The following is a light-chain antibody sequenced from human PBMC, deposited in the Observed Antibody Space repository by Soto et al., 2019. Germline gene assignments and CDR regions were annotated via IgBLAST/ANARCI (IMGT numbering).Light chain of an antibody. CDR2: EVS. Sequence: QSVPNPPAAVSGSPGQSITMSCTGTSSDFGGYNYVSWYQQHPGKAPKLMIYEVSNRPSGVSNRFPCSKSGNTASLTISGLQAEDEADYYCSSYTSSSAYVFGTGTKVTVL. V-gene: IGLV2-14*01. CDR1: SSDFGGYNY. CDR3: SSYTSSSAYV. J-gene: IGLJ1*01.